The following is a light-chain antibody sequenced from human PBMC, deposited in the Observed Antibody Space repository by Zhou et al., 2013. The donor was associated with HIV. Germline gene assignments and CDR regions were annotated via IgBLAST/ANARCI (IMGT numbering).Light chain of an antibody. Sequence: AIRITQSPSSVSASTGDRVTITCRASQGISTYLAWYQQKPGKAPNLLIYGSSTLQSAVPSRFSGSGSGTDFTLTISCLQSEDFATYYCQHYYSYPFTFGPGTKVDIK. V-gene: IGKV1-8*01. CDR2: GSS. CDR3: QHYYSYPFT. J-gene: IGKJ3*01. CDR1: QGISTY.